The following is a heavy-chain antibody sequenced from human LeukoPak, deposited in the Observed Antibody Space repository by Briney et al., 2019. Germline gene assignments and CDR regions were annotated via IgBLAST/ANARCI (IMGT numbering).Heavy chain of an antibody. CDR2: LTGTGGDT. CDR3: AKGLREYCSGTSCYEFTFDS. Sequence: PGGSLRLSCAASGFTFSSYAMSWVRQAPGKGLEWVSTLTGTGGDTYYADSVRGRFSISRDNSKNTLWLQMNSLRAEDTALYYCAKGLREYCSGTSCYEFTFDSWGQGTQLTVSS. V-gene: IGHV3-23*01. D-gene: IGHD2-2*01. J-gene: IGHJ4*02. CDR1: GFTFSSYA.